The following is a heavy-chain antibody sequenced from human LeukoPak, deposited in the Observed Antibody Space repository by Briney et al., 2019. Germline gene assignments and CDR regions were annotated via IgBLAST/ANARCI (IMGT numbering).Heavy chain of an antibody. CDR2: ISYDGSNK. CDR3: AKDVAYYYGSGRNAFDI. Sequence: GGSLRLSCAASGFTLICCGMHWVRQAPGKGLEWVAVISYDGSNKYYADSVKGRFTISRDNSKNTLYLQMNSLRAEDTAVYYCAKDVAYYYGSGRNAFDIWGQGTMVTVSS. D-gene: IGHD3-10*01. CDR1: GFTLICCG. J-gene: IGHJ3*02. V-gene: IGHV3-30*18.